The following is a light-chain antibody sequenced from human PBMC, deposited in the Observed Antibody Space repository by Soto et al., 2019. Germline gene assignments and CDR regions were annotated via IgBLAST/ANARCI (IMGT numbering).Light chain of an antibody. J-gene: IGLJ1*01. CDR1: SSDVGGYNY. Sequence: QSALTQPASVSGSPGHSITISCTGTSSDVGGYNYVSWYQQHPGKAPKLMIYDVSNRPSGVSNRFSGSKSGNTASLTISGLQAEDEADYYCSSYTSSTLYVFGNGTKVTVL. CDR2: DVS. CDR3: SSYTSSTLYV. V-gene: IGLV2-14*01.